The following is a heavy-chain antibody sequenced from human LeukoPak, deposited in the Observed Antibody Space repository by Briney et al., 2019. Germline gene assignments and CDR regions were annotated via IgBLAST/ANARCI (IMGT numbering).Heavy chain of an antibody. CDR1: GFTFTNYW. D-gene: IGHD3-22*01. CDR2: IMKDGGDK. J-gene: IGHJ1*01. CDR3: ATCSSGYYCDHFQT. V-gene: IGHV3-7*01. Sequence: GGSLRLACAASGFTFTNYWMTWVRQAPGKGLEWVANIMKDGGDKQYVDSVSGRFTISRDNGKNSLFLQIESLRAADTAVYYCATCSSGYYCDHFQTWGQGSLVTVSS.